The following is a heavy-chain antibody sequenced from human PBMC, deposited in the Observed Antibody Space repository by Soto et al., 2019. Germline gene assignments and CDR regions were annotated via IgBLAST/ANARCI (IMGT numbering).Heavy chain of an antibody. J-gene: IGHJ6*02. Sequence: QVQLVESGGGVVQPGRSLRLSCAASGFTFSSYGMHWVRQAPGKGLEWVAVISYDGSNKYYADSVKGRFTISRDNSKNTLYLQMNSLRAEDTAVYYCAKDGGYGMDVWGQGTTVTVSS. D-gene: IGHD2-15*01. CDR3: AKDGGYGMDV. CDR1: GFTFSSYG. CDR2: ISYDGSNK. V-gene: IGHV3-30*18.